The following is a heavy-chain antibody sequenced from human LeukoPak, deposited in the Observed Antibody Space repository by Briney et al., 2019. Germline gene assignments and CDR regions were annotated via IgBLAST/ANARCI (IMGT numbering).Heavy chain of an antibody. CDR3: TTGGNVLVAGTRAFDI. D-gene: IGHD6-19*01. CDR2: IKSKIDGGTT. CDR1: GFAFSLYW. Sequence: GGSLRLSCAASGFAFSLYWMNWVRQAPGKGLEWVGRIKSKIDGGTTDYAAPVKGRFTISRDDSKNTLYLQMNSLKTEDTAVYYCTTGGNVLVAGTRAFDIWGQGTVVTVSS. V-gene: IGHV3-15*07. J-gene: IGHJ3*02.